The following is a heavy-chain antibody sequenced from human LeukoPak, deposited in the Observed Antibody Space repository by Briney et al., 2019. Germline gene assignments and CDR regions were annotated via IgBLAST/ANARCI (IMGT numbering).Heavy chain of an antibody. Sequence: ASVKVSCKVSGYTLTELSMHWVRQAPGKRLEWMGGFDPEDGETIYAQKFQGRVTMTEDTSTDTAYMELSSLRSEDTAVYYCATGITMVRGVMFYWGQGTLVTVSS. CDR1: GYTLTELS. CDR3: ATGITMVRGVMFY. D-gene: IGHD3-10*01. V-gene: IGHV1-24*01. J-gene: IGHJ4*02. CDR2: FDPEDGET.